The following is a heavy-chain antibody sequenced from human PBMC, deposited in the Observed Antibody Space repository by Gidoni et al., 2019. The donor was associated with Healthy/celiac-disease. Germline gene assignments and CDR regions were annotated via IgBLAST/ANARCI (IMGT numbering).Heavy chain of an antibody. Sequence: QVQLQESGPGLVKPSQTLSLTCTVSGGSISSGDYYWSWIRQPPGKGLEWIGYIYYSGSTYYNPSLKSRVTISVDTSKNQFSLKLSSVTAADTAVYYCARVHSSSPSAEYFQHWGQGTLVTVSS. J-gene: IGHJ1*01. D-gene: IGHD6-6*01. CDR1: GGSISSGDYY. V-gene: IGHV4-30-4*01. CDR2: IYYSGST. CDR3: ARVHSSSPSAEYFQH.